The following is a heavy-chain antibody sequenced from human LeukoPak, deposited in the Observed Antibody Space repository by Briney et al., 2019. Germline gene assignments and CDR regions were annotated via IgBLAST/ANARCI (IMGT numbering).Heavy chain of an antibody. J-gene: IGHJ5*02. Sequence: GASVKVSCKASGYTFTSYGISWVRQAPGQGLEWMGWISVYNGNTNYAQKLQGRVTMTTDTSTSTAYMELRSLRSDDTAVYYCARDKRPYCSSTSCAGYNWFDPWGQGTLVTVSS. D-gene: IGHD2-2*01. CDR3: ARDKRPYCSSTSCAGYNWFDP. V-gene: IGHV1-18*04. CDR2: ISVYNGNT. CDR1: GYTFTSYG.